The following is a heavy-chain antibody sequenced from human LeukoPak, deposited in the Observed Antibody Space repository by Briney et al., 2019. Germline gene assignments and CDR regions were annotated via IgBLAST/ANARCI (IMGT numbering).Heavy chain of an antibody. CDR1: GGSISSSNW. V-gene: IGHV4-4*02. CDR3: ARQPPLWFGESIGVYYMDV. CDR2: IYHSGST. J-gene: IGHJ6*03. D-gene: IGHD3-10*01. Sequence: SGTLSLTCAVSGGSISSSNWWSWVRQPPGKGLEWIGEIYHSGSTNYNPSLKSRVTISVDTSKNQFSLKLSSVTAADTAVYYCARQPPLWFGESIGVYYMDVWGKGTTVTISS.